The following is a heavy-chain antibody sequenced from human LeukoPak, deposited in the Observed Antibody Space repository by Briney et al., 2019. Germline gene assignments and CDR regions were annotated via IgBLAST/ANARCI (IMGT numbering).Heavy chain of an antibody. D-gene: IGHD3-16*02. Sequence: PGGSLRLSCAASGFTFSSYAMSWVRQAPGKGLEWVSAISGSGGSTYYADSVKGRFTISRDNSKSTLYLQMNSLRAEDTAVYYCAKEPYYVWGSYPLDYWGQGTLVTVSS. CDR2: ISGSGGST. V-gene: IGHV3-23*01. J-gene: IGHJ4*02. CDR3: AKEPYYVWGSYPLDY. CDR1: GFTFSSYA.